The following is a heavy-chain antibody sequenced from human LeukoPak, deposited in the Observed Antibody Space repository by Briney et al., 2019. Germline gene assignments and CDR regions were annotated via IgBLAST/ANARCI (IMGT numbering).Heavy chain of an antibody. Sequence: SQTLSLTCTVSGASISSGANYWCWIRQHPGKGLEWIGCSQYSGNAHYNPYLRSRVTISVDTSENQFSLKLSSVTAADTAVYYCARDHPTGAGGFDIWGQGTMVTASS. V-gene: IGHV4-31*03. D-gene: IGHD4-23*01. CDR3: ARDHPTGAGGFDI. J-gene: IGHJ3*02. CDR2: SQYSGNA. CDR1: GASISSGANY.